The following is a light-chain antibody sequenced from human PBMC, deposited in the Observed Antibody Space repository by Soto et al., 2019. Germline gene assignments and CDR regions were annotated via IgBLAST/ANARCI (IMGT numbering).Light chain of an antibody. J-gene: IGKJ4*01. CDR3: QQYGSSPT. CDR2: GAS. CDR1: QSVSSSY. V-gene: IGKV3-20*01. Sequence: EIVLTQSPGTLSLSPGERATLSCRASQSVSSSYLAWYQQKPGQATRLLIYGASSRATGIPARFSGSGSGTDFTLTISRLEPEDFAVYYCQQYGSSPTFGGGTKVEIK.